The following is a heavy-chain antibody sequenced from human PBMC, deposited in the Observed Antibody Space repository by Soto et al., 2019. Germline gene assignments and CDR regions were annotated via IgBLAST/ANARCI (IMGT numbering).Heavy chain of an antibody. CDR1: GFTFSSHA. CDR3: ARTPYDFWSPGQFYFDH. D-gene: IGHD3-3*01. J-gene: IGHJ4*02. CDR2: ISGSGGTT. Sequence: GSLRLSCGVSGFTFSSHAMSWFLQSPGTGLECVSGISGSGGTTFYADSVKGRFTISRDNSKKTLYLQMNGLRAEDTAVYYCARTPYDFWSPGQFYFDHWGQGTLVTVSS. V-gene: IGHV3-23*01.